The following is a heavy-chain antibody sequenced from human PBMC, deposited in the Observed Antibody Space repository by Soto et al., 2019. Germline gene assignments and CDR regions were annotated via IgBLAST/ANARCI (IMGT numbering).Heavy chain of an antibody. D-gene: IGHD3-22*01. CDR2: IWYDGSNK. V-gene: IGHV3-33*01. Sequence: QVQLVESGGGVVQPGGSLRLSCAASGFTFSNYGMHWVRQAPGKGLEWVAVIWYDGSNKYYADSVKGRFTISRDNSKNTLYLQMNSLRAEDTAVYYCARDRMYYDSSGYYDYWGQGTLVTVSS. CDR1: GFTFSNYG. CDR3: ARDRMYYDSSGYYDY. J-gene: IGHJ4*02.